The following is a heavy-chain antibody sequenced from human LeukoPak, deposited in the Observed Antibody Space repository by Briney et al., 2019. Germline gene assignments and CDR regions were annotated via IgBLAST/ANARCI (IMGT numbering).Heavy chain of an antibody. CDR3: ARGRYCSADICSGGDAFDI. J-gene: IGHJ3*02. Sequence: SETLSLTCTVSGGSINNYYWSWIRQPAGKGLEWIGRIYTRGSTNYNPSLKSRVTMSVDTSKNQFSLKLSSVTAAVTAVYYCARGRYCSADICSGGDAFDIRGQGTMVSVSS. CDR1: GGSINNYY. V-gene: IGHV4-4*07. CDR2: IYTRGST. D-gene: IGHD2-15*01.